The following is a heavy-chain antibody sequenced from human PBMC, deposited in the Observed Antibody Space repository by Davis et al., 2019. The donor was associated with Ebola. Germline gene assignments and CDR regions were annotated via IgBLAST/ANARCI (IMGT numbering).Heavy chain of an antibody. CDR3: AKGCSTSCYTPTDY. CDR2: ISGSGGST. D-gene: IGHD2-2*02. V-gene: IGHV3-23*01. CDR1: GFTFSSYA. Sequence: GESLKISCAASGFTFSSYAMSWVRQAPGKGLEWVSAISGSGGSTYYADSVKGRFTISRDNSKNTLYLQMNSLRAEDTAVYYCAKGCSTSCYTPTDYWGQGTLVTVSS. J-gene: IGHJ4*02.